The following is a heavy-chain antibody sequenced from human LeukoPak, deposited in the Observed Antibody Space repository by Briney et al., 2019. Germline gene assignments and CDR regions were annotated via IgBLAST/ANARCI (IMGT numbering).Heavy chain of an antibody. V-gene: IGHV2-70*18. D-gene: IGHD5-12*01. Sequence: TLPLTCAVSGYSISSGYYWGWIRQPPWKALEWLALIDWDDDKYYSTSLKTRLTISKDTSKNQVVLTMTNMDPVDTATYYCARMPWLRNYFDYWGQGTLVTVSS. CDR3: ARMPWLRNYFDY. J-gene: IGHJ4*02. CDR1: GYSISSGYYW. CDR2: IDWDDDK.